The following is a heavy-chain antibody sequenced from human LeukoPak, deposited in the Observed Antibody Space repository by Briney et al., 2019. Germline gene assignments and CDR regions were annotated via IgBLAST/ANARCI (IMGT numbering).Heavy chain of an antibody. CDR3: ARGLPTGGYYYYYMDV. Sequence: ASVKVSCKASGYTFTSYGISWVRQAPGQGLEWMGWMSAYNGNTNYAQKLQGRVTMTTDTSTSTAYMELRSLRSDDTAVYYCARGLPTGGYYYYYMDVWGKGTTVTVSS. CDR2: MSAYNGNT. D-gene: IGHD3-10*01. J-gene: IGHJ6*03. CDR1: GYTFTSYG. V-gene: IGHV1-18*01.